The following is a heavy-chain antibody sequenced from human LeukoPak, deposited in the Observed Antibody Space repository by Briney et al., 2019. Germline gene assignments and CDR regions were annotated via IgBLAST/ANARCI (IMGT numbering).Heavy chain of an antibody. J-gene: IGHJ4*02. CDR1: GFTFSSYG. V-gene: IGHV3-30*18. Sequence: GGSLRLSCAASGFTFSSYGIHWVRQAPGKGLEWVAVIASDERDKKYADSVKGRFTITRDNSKNTLYLQMNSLRAEDTAVYYCAKDGARGPAKYYFDYWGQGTLVTVSS. CDR3: AKDGARGPAKYYFDY. CDR2: IASDERDK. D-gene: IGHD2-2*01.